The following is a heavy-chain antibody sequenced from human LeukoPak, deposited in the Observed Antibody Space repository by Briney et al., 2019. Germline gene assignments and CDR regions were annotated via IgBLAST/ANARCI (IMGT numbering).Heavy chain of an antibody. V-gene: IGHV3-23*01. CDR2: ISGSGDRT. CDR3: AKSTYIDYPCCLDY. Sequence: AGGSLRLSCAASGFTVSSNYMSWVRQAPGKGLEWVSSISGSGDRTYYADSVKGRFTISRDNSRNTLHLQMNSLRADDTAEYYCAKSTYIDYPCCLDYWGQGTLVTVSS. J-gene: IGHJ4*02. CDR1: GFTVSSNY. D-gene: IGHD3-9*01.